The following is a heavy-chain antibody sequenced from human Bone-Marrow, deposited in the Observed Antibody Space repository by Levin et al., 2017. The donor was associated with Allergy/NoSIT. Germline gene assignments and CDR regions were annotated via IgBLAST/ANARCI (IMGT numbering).Heavy chain of an antibody. Sequence: LRLSCTVSGGSISSGGYHWSWIRQHAGKGLEWIGYIYYSGSTYYNPSLKSRAMISLDTSKNQCSLKVTSATAADAAVYYCAREDGSTFDSWGQGTLVTVSS. V-gene: IGHV4-31*03. D-gene: IGHD5-24*01. CDR2: IYYSGST. CDR1: GGSISSGGYH. CDR3: AREDGSTFDS. J-gene: IGHJ4*02.